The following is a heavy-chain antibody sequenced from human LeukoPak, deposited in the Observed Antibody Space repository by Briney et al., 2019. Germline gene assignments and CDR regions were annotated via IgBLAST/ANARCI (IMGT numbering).Heavy chain of an antibody. CDR3: AKDMGIYTAFDY. D-gene: IGHD3-3*02. J-gene: IGHJ4*02. CDR1: GLTLDVYA. Sequence: PGSSLRLSCAPSGLTLDVYAIHWVRQAPGKGLECVSGISWNSGSIGYADSVKGRFTISRDNAKNSLYLQMNSLRAEDTALYYCAKDMGIYTAFDYWGQGTLVTVSS. V-gene: IGHV3-9*01. CDR2: ISWNSGSI.